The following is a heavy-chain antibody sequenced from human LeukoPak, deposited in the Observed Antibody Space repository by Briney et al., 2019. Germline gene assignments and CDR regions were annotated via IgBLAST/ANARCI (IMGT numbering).Heavy chain of an antibody. V-gene: IGHV3-30*18. CDR2: ISYDGSNK. CDR1: GFTFSSYG. D-gene: IGHD6-19*01. CDR3: AKTQWLVLGGAFDI. J-gene: IGHJ3*02. Sequence: GGSLRLSCAASGFTFSSYGMHWVRQAPGKGLEWVAVISYDGSNKYHADSVKGRFTISRDNSKNTLYLQMNSLRAEDTAVYYCAKTQWLVLGGAFDIWGQGTMVTVSP.